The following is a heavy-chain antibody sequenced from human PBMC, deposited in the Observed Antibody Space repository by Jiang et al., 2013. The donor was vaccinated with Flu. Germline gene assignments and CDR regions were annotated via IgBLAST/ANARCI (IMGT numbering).Heavy chain of an antibody. J-gene: IGHJ4*02. D-gene: IGHD4-17*01. CDR3: ASEYDYGDYILDY. CDR2: DPSDSYT. V-gene: IGHV5-10-1*01. Sequence: DPSDSYTNYSPSFQGHVTISADKSISTAYLQWSSLKASDTAMYYCASEYDYGDYILDYWGQGTLVTVSS.